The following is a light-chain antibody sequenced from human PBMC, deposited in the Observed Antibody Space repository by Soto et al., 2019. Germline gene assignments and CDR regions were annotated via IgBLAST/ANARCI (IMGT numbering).Light chain of an antibody. Sequence: DIQMTQSPSSVSASVGDSVTITCRASQGISNWLAWYQQQPGKAPKRLIYAASSLQSGVPSRFSGGGSGTHFTLIISSLQPEDFATYYCQQTNTFLPLTFGGGTKVEIK. CDR2: AAS. V-gene: IGKV1-12*01. CDR3: QQTNTFLPLT. J-gene: IGKJ4*01. CDR1: QGISNW.